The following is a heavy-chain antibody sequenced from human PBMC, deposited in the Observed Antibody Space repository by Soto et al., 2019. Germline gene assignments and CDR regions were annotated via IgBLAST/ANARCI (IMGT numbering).Heavy chain of an antibody. V-gene: IGHV3-23*01. D-gene: IGHD3-10*01. J-gene: IGHJ4*02. CDR3: AKEALNLVRSFDY. Sequence: GGSLRLSCAASGFTVSSNYMSWVRQAPGKGLEWVSAISGSGGSTYYADSVKGRFTISRDNSKNTLYLQMNSLRAEDTAVYYCAKEALNLVRSFDYWGQGTLVTVSS. CDR2: ISGSGGST. CDR1: GFTVSSNY.